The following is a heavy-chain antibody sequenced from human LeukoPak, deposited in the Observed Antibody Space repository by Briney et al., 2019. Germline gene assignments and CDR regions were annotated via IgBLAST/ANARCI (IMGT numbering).Heavy chain of an antibody. V-gene: IGHV5-51*01. CDR3: ARVGADGSGSYYNDYYYYGMDV. D-gene: IGHD3-10*01. J-gene: IGHJ6*02. Sequence: GESLKISCKGSGYGFTSYWIGCVGQMHGKGLDWMGIIYPGDSVTRYSPSFQGQVTISADKSISTAYLQWSSLKASDTAMYYCARVGADGSGSYYNDYYYYGMDVWGQGTTVTVSS. CDR1: GYGFTSYW. CDR2: IYPGDSVT.